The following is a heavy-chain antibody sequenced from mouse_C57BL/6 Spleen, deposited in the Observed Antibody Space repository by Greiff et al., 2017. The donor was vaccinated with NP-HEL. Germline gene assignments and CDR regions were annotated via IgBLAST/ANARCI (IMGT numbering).Heavy chain of an antibody. J-gene: IGHJ3*01. CDR3: ARGTAHAPWFAY. Sequence: EVQLQQSGPELVKPGASVKISCKASGYTFTDYYMNWVKQSHGKSLEWIGDINPNNGGTSYNQKFKGKATLTVDKSSSTAYMELRSLTSEDSAVYYCARGTAHAPWFAYWGQGTLVTVSA. D-gene: IGHD3-2*02. CDR2: INPNNGGT. V-gene: IGHV1-26*01. CDR1: GYTFTDYY.